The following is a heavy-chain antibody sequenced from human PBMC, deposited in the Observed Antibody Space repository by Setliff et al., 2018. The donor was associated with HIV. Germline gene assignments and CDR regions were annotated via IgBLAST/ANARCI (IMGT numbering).Heavy chain of an antibody. CDR2: MNPESGDT. D-gene: IGHD3-9*01. J-gene: IGHJ3*01. Sequence: ASVKVSCKASGYTFTNFDINWVRQATGQGLEWMGWMNPESGDTGYAQKFQDRVTITRNTSINTAYMELNSLRFDDTAVYYCAKGTNYDLLTGYHAFDVWGQGTMVTVSS. CDR1: GYTFTNFD. V-gene: IGHV1-8*03. CDR3: AKGTNYDLLTGYHAFDV.